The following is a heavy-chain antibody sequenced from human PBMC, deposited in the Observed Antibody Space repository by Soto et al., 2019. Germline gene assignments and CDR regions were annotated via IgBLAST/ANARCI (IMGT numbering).Heavy chain of an antibody. CDR3: AAPPRGEKHVAFNI. J-gene: IGHJ3*02. CDR1: GFTFSSYS. CDR2: ISSSSSYI. V-gene: IGHV3-21*01. D-gene: IGHD2-21*01. Sequence: PGGSLRLSCAASGFTFSSYSMNWVRQAPGKGLEWVSSISSSSSYIYYADSVKGRFTISRDNAKNSLYLQMNSLTAEDTAVYYCAAPPRGEKHVAFNIWGKGTMVTVS.